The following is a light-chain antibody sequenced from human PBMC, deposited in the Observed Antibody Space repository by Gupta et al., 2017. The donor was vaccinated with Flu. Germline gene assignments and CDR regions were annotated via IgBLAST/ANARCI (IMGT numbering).Light chain of an antibody. CDR2: GND. CDR1: NSNVGSYT. V-gene: IGLV1-44*01. Sequence: HSVLPRPHSSSGPPGQRVTIPCSGSNSNVGSYTVDSYQQLPGTDPHYLIHGNDQRPSGVPDRFSGVKSDTSISLAISALQSEDEADYYCDTWDESLNCWVFGGGTKLTVL. J-gene: IGLJ3*02. CDR3: DTWDESLNCWV.